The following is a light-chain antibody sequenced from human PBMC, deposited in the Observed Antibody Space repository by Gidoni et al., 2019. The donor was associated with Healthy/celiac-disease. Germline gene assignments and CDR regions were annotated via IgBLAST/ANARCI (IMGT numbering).Light chain of an antibody. Sequence: QSALTQPASVSGSPGQSITISCTGSSNDVGGYSYVSWYQQVPGQAPQLMIYDVSNRPSGVSDRFSGSKSGNTASLTISGLQAEDEAYYYCSSYASSTTLGVFGGGTKLTVL. CDR2: DVS. V-gene: IGLV2-14*01. J-gene: IGLJ3*02. CDR3: SSYASSTTLGV. CDR1: SNDVGGYSY.